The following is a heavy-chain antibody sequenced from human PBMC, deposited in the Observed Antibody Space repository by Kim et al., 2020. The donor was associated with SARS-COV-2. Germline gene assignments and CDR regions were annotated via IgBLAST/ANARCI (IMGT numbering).Heavy chain of an antibody. V-gene: IGHV4-34*01. J-gene: IGHJ3*01. D-gene: IGHD3-10*01. Sequence: SETLSLTCAVYGGSFSGYYWSWIRQPPGKGLEWIGEINHSGSTNYNPSLKSRVTISVDTSKNQFSLKLSSVTAADTAVYYCARGLLGDDQWFGEFPDAF. CDR2: INHSGST. CDR3: ARGLLGDDQWFGEFPDAF. CDR1: GGSFSGYY.